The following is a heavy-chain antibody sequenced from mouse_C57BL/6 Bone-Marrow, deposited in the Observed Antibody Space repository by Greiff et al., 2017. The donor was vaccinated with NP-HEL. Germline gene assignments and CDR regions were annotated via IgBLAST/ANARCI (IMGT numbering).Heavy chain of an antibody. D-gene: IGHD1-1*01. Sequence: VQLQQPGAELVRPGSSVKLSCKASGYTFTSYWMDWVKQRPGQGLEWIGNIYPSDSETHYNQKFKDKATLTVDKSSSTAYMQLSSLTSEDSAVYYCARSRNYSGSSYKKGPAWFAYWGQGTLVTVSA. CDR3: ARSRNYSGSSYKKGPAWFAY. J-gene: IGHJ3*01. V-gene: IGHV1-61*01. CDR2: IYPSDSET. CDR1: GYTFTSYW.